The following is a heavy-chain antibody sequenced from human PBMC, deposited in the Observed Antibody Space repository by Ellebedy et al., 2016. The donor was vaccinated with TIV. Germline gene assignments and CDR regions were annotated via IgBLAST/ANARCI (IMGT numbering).Heavy chain of an antibody. CDR1: GFTFSSYS. CDR2: ISSSSSYI. D-gene: IGHD4-11*01. J-gene: IGHJ5*01. Sequence: PGGSLRLSCVVSGFTFSSYSMNWVRQAPGKGLEWVSSISSSSSYIYYADSVKGRFTISRDNGKNALYLQMNSLRAEDTAVYYCVRESYRNYTWGTTGFDSWGQGTLVTASS. CDR3: VRESYRNYTWGTTGFDS. V-gene: IGHV3-21*01.